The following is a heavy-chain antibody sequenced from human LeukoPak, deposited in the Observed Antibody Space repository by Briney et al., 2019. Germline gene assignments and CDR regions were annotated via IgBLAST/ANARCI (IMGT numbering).Heavy chain of an antibody. Sequence: GGSLRLSCAGSEFLFSYYALHWVRQAPGKGLEWVATISNDGNNQYYAASVKGRFTISRDNSKNSLYLQINSLSTEDTAVYYCARRASRLHYYYYYMDVWGTGTTVTVSS. CDR3: ARRASRLHYYYYYMDV. D-gene: IGHD5/OR15-5a*01. J-gene: IGHJ6*03. V-gene: IGHV3-30-3*01. CDR1: EFLFSYYA. CDR2: ISNDGNNQ.